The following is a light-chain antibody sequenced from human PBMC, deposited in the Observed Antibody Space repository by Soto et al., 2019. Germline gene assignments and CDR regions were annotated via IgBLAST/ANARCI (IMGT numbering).Light chain of an antibody. Sequence: QSALTQPASVSGSPGQSITISCTGTSSDVGGYNYVSWYQQHPGKAPKLMIYDVSNRPSGVSNRFSGAKSGNTASLPISGLQAEDEADYYCTSYTSSSTFVLFGGGTKLTVL. CDR2: DVS. V-gene: IGLV2-14*01. CDR1: SSDVGGYNY. J-gene: IGLJ2*01. CDR3: TSYTSSSTFVL.